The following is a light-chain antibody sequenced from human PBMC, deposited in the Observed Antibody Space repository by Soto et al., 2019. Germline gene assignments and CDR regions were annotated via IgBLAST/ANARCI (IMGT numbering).Light chain of an antibody. J-gene: IGKJ1*01. Sequence: EIVMTQSPATLSVSPVERATLSCRASQSVSSNLAWYQQKPGQAPRLLIYGASTRATGIPARFSGSGSGTEFTLTISSLQSEDFAVYYCQQYNNWSPKTFGQGTKVDIK. CDR2: GAS. CDR3: QQYNNWSPKT. CDR1: QSVSSN. V-gene: IGKV3-15*01.